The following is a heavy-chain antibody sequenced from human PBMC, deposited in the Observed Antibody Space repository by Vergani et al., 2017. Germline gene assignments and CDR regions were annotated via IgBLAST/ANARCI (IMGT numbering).Heavy chain of an antibody. J-gene: IGHJ6*02. CDR1: GGSISSSNW. V-gene: IGHV4-4*02. CDR2: IDHSGST. D-gene: IGHD6-13*01. CDR3: GRDGTRSWYGPACMDV. Sequence: QVQLQESGPGLVKPSGTLSLTCAVSGGSISSSNWWSWVRPPPGKGLEWNGEIDHSGSTNYNPSLKSRVTISVDKSKNKYSLKLRSVTAADTAVYYCGRDGTRSWYGPACMDVWGQGTTVTVSS.